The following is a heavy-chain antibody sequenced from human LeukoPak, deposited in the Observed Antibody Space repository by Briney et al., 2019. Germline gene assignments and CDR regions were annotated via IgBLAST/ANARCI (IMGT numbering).Heavy chain of an antibody. J-gene: IGHJ3*02. Sequence: SETLSLTCTVSGGSISSYYWSWIRQPPGKGLEWIGYIYYSGSTNYNPSLKSRVTISVDTSKNQFSLKLSSVTAADTAVYYCARHLTRGYSYGHAAFDIWGQGTMVTVSS. D-gene: IGHD5-18*01. CDR2: IYYSGST. CDR1: GGSISSYY. CDR3: ARHLTRGYSYGHAAFDI. V-gene: IGHV4-59*01.